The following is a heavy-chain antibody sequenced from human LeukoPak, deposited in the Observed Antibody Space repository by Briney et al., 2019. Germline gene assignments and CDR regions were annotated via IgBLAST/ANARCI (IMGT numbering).Heavy chain of an antibody. CDR3: ARDPGDYGDYVQAFDI. J-gene: IGHJ3*02. D-gene: IGHD4-17*01. Sequence: SETLSLTCSVSGDSISYFYWSWIRQPAGKGLEWIGHIYTSGSTNYNPSLKSRVTISVDTSKNQFSLKLSSVTAADTAVYYCARDPGDYGDYVQAFDIWGQGTMVTVSS. CDR2: IYTSGST. CDR1: GDSISYFY. V-gene: IGHV4-4*07.